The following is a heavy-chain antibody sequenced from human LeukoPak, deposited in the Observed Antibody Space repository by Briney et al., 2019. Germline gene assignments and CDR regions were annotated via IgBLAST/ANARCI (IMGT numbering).Heavy chain of an antibody. J-gene: IGHJ4*02. CDR1: GLTFSNAW. V-gene: IGHV3-15*01. CDR3: TTDWGGARGDY. Sequence: PGGSLRLSCAASGLTFSNAWMSWVRQAPGKGLEWVGRIKSKTDGGTTDYAAPVKGRFTISRDDSKNTLYLQMNSLKTEDTAVYYCTTDWGGARGDYWGQGTLVTVSS. CDR2: IKSKTDGGTT. D-gene: IGHD3-16*01.